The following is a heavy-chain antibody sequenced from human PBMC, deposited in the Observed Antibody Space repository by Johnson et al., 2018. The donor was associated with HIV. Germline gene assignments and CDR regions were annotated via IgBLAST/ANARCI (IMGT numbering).Heavy chain of an antibody. J-gene: IGHJ1*01. V-gene: IGHV3-23*04. CDR2: ISGSGGST. CDR3: M. CDR1: GFTFSSYA. Sequence: VQLVESGGGLVQPGGSLRLSCAASGFTFSSYAMNWVRQAPGKGLEWVSVISGSGGSTYHADSVKGRFTISRDNFKNTVYLQMRDYVRGLLGLRWAMWG. D-gene: IGHD3-10*02.